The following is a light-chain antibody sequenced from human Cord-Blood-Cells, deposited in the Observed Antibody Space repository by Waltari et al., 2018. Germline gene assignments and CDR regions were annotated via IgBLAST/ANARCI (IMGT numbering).Light chain of an antibody. CDR3: CSYAGSSTYV. CDR1: XXXXXXYXX. J-gene: IGLJ1*01. Sequence: QSALTQPASVSGSPGQXXXXXXXXXXXXXXXYXXFSWYQQHPGKAPKLMIYEVSKRPSGVSNRFSGSKSGNTASLTISGLQAEDEADYYCCSYAGSSTYVFGTGTKVTVL. V-gene: IGLV2-23*02. CDR2: EVS.